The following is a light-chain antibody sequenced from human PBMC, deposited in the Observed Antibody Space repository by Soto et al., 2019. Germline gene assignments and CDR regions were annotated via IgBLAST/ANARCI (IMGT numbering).Light chain of an antibody. CDR2: GAS. CDR3: QQYNNWPIT. Sequence: EVVMTQSPATPSVSPGERATLSCRASQSVSSNLAWYQQKPGQAPRLLIYGASTRATGIPARFSGSGSGTEFTLTISSLQSEDFAVYYCQQYNNWPITFGQGTRLEI. V-gene: IGKV3-15*01. J-gene: IGKJ5*01. CDR1: QSVSSN.